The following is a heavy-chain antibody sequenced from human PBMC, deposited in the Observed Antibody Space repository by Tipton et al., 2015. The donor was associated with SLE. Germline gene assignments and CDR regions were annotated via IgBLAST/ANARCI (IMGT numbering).Heavy chain of an antibody. CDR1: GFTFSIYA. J-gene: IGHJ4*01. CDR3: ATGVAVAPDY. CDR2: ISYDGSNK. Sequence: SLRLSCAASGFTFSIYAMHWVRQAPGRGLEWVAVISYDGSNKYYADSVKGRFTISRDNSKNTLYLQMNSLTTEDTAVFYCATGVAVAPDYWGQGIPVTVSS. D-gene: IGHD6-19*01. V-gene: IGHV3-30*04.